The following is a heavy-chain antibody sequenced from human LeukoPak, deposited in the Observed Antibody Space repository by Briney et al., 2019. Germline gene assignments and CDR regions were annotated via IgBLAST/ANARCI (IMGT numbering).Heavy chain of an antibody. D-gene: IGHD3-16*02. CDR1: GFTFSDYY. Sequence: GGSLRLSCAASGFTFSDYYMTWIRQAPGKGLEWISYISTSGTTIYYADSVKGRFTISRDTAKNSLYLQMNSLSAEDTAVYYCARGGDFWGFGELSTWGQGTLVTVSS. CDR3: ARGGDFWGFGELST. CDR2: ISTSGTTI. V-gene: IGHV3-11*01. J-gene: IGHJ5*02.